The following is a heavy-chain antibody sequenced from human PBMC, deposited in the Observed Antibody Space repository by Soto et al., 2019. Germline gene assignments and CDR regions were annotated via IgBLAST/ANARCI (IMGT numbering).Heavy chain of an antibody. Sequence: HVQLVQSGAEVRKPGDSVKVSCKASGYTFTTYGITWVRQAPGQGLEWLGWTSGHNGNAEYAQKVQGRVTMTTDTPTSTAYMGLRSLRSDDTAVYYCARVSIALEYSTTPFDYWGQGTLVTVSS. D-gene: IGHD6-13*01. CDR2: TSGHNGNA. J-gene: IGHJ4*02. CDR3: ARVSIALEYSTTPFDY. CDR1: GYTFTTYG. V-gene: IGHV1-18*01.